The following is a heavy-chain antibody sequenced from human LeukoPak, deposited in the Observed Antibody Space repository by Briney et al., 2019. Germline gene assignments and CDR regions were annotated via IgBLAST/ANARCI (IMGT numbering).Heavy chain of an antibody. Sequence: GASVKVSCKVSGYTFTTYAMSWVRQAPGQGLEYMGWINTNTGNPTYAQGFTGRFVFSLDTSVSTAYLQINSLKTEDTAVYYCARGSEINFYWGQGTLVTVSS. CDR1: GYTFTTYA. J-gene: IGHJ4*02. CDR3: ARGSEINFY. CDR2: INTNTGNP. V-gene: IGHV7-4-1*02. D-gene: IGHD1-20*01.